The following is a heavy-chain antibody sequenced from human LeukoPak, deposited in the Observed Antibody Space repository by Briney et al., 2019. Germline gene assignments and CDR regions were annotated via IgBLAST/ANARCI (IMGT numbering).Heavy chain of an antibody. D-gene: IGHD3-9*01. CDR1: GGTFSSYA. CDR2: MNPNSGNT. CDR3: ARGDASYYDILTGSHAFDI. J-gene: IGHJ3*02. V-gene: IGHV1-8*02. Sequence: ASVKVSCKASGGTFSSYAINWVRQATGHGLEWMGWMNPNSGNTGYAQNFQGRVTMTRNTSISTAYMELTSLRSEDTAVYYCARGDASYYDILTGSHAFDIWGQGTMVTVSS.